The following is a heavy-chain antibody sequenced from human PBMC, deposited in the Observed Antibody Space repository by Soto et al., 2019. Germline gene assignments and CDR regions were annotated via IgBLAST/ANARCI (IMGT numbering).Heavy chain of an antibody. CDR3: GGVVLVPAALDY. Sequence: PGGSLRLSCAASGFTFSSYSMNWVRQAPGKGLEWVSYISSSSTIYYADSVKGRFTISRDNAKNSLYLQMNSLRAEDTAVYYCGGVVLVPAALDYWGQGT. D-gene: IGHD2-2*01. CDR2: ISSSSTI. J-gene: IGHJ4*02. V-gene: IGHV3-48*01. CDR1: GFTFSSYS.